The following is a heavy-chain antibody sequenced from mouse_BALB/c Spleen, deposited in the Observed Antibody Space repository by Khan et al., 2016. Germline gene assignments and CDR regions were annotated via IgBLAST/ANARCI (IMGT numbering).Heavy chain of an antibody. CDR3: ARDGNYFDY. V-gene: IGHV7-3*02. CDR2: IRNKANGYTN. Sequence: EVELVESGGGLVQPGGSLRLSCATSGFTFTDYYMSWVRQPPGKALEWLGFIRNKANGYTNEYSASVKGRFTISRDNSQSILYLQMNTLGAEDSATYYCARDGNYFDYWGQGTTLTVSS. J-gene: IGHJ2*01. CDR1: GFTFTDYY.